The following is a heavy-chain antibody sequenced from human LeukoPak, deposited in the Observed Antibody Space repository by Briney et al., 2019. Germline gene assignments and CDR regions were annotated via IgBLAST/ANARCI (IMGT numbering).Heavy chain of an antibody. CDR2: INHSGST. Sequence: SETLSLTCAVYGGSFSGYYWSWIRQPPGKGLEWIGEINHSGSTNYNPSLKSRVTISVDTSKNQFSLKLSSVTAADTAVYYCARELWAAAYFDYWGQGTLVTVSS. V-gene: IGHV4-34*01. D-gene: IGHD6-13*01. CDR3: ARELWAAAYFDY. CDR1: GGSFSGYY. J-gene: IGHJ4*02.